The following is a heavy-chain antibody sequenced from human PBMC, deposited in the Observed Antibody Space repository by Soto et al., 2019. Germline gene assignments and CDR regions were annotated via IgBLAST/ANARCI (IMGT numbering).Heavy chain of an antibody. Sequence: SETLSLTCTVSGGSISSSSYYWGWIRQPPGKGLEWIGSIYYSGSTYYNPSLKSRVTISVDTSKNQFSLKLSSVTAADTAVYYCARTERITIFGVVGPFDPWGQGTLVTVSS. CDR1: GGSISSSSYY. D-gene: IGHD3-3*01. CDR3: ARTERITIFGVVGPFDP. J-gene: IGHJ5*02. CDR2: IYYSGST. V-gene: IGHV4-39*07.